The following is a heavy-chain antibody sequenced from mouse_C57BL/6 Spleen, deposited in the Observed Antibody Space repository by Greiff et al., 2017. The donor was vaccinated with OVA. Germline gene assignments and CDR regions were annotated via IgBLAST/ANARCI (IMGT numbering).Heavy chain of an antibody. CDR3: AREVGNYAFDY. CDR2: IYPSDSET. Sequence: VQLQQPGAELVRPGSSVKLSCKASGYTFTSYWMDWVKQRPGQGLEWIGNIYPSDSETHYNQKFKDKATLTVDKSSSTAYMQLSSLTSEDSAVYYCAREVGNYAFDYWGQGTTLTVSS. J-gene: IGHJ2*01. D-gene: IGHD2-1*01. V-gene: IGHV1-61*01. CDR1: GYTFTSYW.